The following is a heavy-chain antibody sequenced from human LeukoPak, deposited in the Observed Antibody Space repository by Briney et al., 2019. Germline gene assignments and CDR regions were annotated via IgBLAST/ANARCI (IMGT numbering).Heavy chain of an antibody. Sequence: ASVKVSCKASGYTFTNYGISWVRQAPGQGLEWMGWISAYNGNTHYAQNLQGGVTMTTDTSTSTAYMELKSLRSDDTAVYYCARGGHRRYYYTSGSAFDPWGQGTLVTVSS. V-gene: IGHV1-18*01. J-gene: IGHJ5*02. CDR3: ARGGHRRYYYTSGSAFDP. CDR2: ISAYNGNT. CDR1: GYTFTNYG. D-gene: IGHD3-10*01.